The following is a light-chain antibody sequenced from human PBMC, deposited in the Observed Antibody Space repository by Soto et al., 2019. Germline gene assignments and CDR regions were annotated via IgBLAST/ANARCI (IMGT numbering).Light chain of an antibody. J-gene: IGKJ2*01. CDR2: DAV. V-gene: IGKV3-11*01. CDR1: QSVSGY. CDR3: QLRSNWPPMYT. Sequence: EIVLPQSPVPLSLSPGDGATLSCRAGQSVSGYLAWYPQRPGQPPRLLLYDAVYRATGIPARISGSGSGTDFTLTISSLEPEDFGVYYCQLRSNWPPMYTYGQGTKLESK.